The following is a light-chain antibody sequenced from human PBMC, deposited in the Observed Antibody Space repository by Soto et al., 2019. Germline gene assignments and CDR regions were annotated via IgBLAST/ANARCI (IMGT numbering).Light chain of an antibody. CDR2: EVT. CDR1: SGGIGSYNR. J-gene: IGLJ1*01. Sequence: QCALAQPASVSGSPGQSITISCTGNSGGIGSYNRVSLYQQHPGKAPKLIIYEVTDRPSGVSNSFSGSKSGNTASLTISELQAEDEAEYYCSSYTNINTRACVFGTGTKVTVL. CDR3: SSYTNINTRACV. V-gene: IGLV2-14*01.